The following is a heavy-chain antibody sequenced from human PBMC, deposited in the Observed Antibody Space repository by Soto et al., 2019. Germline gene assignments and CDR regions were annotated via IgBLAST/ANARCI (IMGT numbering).Heavy chain of an antibody. CDR3: AKQDDRGALEI. CDR1: SIAFVSFW. CDR2: IYPGDSDT. J-gene: IGHJ3*02. Sequence: LGESLKLSCTISSIAFVSFWVVCVLQLPGRGLEWMGNIYPGDSDTRYTPPFQGQVTISADRSTNTAFLQWHSLQASDTALYYCAKQDDRGALEIWGQGTKVTGSS. V-gene: IGHV5-51*01. D-gene: IGHD3-10*02.